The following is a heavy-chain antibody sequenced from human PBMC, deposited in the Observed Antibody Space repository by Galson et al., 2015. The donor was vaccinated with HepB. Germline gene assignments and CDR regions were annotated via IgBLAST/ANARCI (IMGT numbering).Heavy chain of an antibody. CDR1: GFTFSSYA. CDR2: ISYDGSNK. CDR3: ARENNVGDYVWGSYRSCFDY. Sequence: LRLSCAASGFTFSSYAMHWVRQAPGKGLEWVAVISYDGSNKYYADSVKGRFTISRDNSKNTLYLQINSLIAEDTAVYNCARENNVGDYVWGSYRSCFDYWGQGTLVTVSA. V-gene: IGHV3-30-3*01. J-gene: IGHJ4*02. D-gene: IGHD3-16*02.